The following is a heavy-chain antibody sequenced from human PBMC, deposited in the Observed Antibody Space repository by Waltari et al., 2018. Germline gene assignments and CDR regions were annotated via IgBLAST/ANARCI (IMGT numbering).Heavy chain of an antibody. CDR3: ARAGGIAARPRRREFDY. CDR1: GGSFSGYY. Sequence: QVQLQQWGAGLLKPSETLSLTCAVYGGSFSGYYWSWIRQPPGKGLEWIGEINHSGSTNYNPSRKSRVTISVDTSKNQFSLKLSSVTAADTAVYYCARAGGIAARPRRREFDYWGQGTLVTVSS. D-gene: IGHD6-6*01. J-gene: IGHJ4*02. V-gene: IGHV4-34*01. CDR2: INHSGST.